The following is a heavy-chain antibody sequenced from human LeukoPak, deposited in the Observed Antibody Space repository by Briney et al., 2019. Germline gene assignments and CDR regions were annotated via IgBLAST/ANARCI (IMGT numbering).Heavy chain of an antibody. Sequence: GGSLRLSCGASGFTFSVNWMSWVRQAPGKGLEWVSGISGSGGSTYYADSVRGRFTISRDNSKNTFTVQMNSLRAEDTAIYYCARTGVGGGYRFDYWGQGTLVTVSS. J-gene: IGHJ4*02. CDR1: GFTFSVNW. CDR3: ARTGVGGGYRFDY. D-gene: IGHD1-26*01. CDR2: ISGSGGST. V-gene: IGHV3-23*01.